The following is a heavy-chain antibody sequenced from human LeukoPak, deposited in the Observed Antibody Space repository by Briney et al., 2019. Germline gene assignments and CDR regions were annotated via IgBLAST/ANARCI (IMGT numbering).Heavy chain of an antibody. CDR2: ISGSASDV. J-gene: IGHJ4*02. CDR3: AKVTSGLYSPLDI. D-gene: IGHD6-19*01. CDR1: GFTFSDSY. Sequence: PGGSLRLSCAASGFTFSDSYMTWIRQAPGKGLELLSYISGSASDVNYIDSVKGRFAISRDNAKNSMYLQMNSLTDKDTAVYYCAKVTSGLYSPLDIWGQGTLVIVSS. V-gene: IGHV3-11*06.